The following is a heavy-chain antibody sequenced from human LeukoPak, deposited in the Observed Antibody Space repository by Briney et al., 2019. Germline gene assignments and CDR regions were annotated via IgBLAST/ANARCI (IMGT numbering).Heavy chain of an antibody. V-gene: IGHV3-15*01. Sequence: GGSLRLSCTASGITFRNIWMTWVRQAPGKGLEWVGRIQTITDGGTTDYAAPVRGRFTISRDDSKNTLYLQMNSLKTEDTPVYYCTSTLGYWGQGTLVIVSS. CDR1: GITFRNIW. CDR2: IQTITDGGTT. D-gene: IGHD3-16*01. J-gene: IGHJ4*02. CDR3: TSTLGY.